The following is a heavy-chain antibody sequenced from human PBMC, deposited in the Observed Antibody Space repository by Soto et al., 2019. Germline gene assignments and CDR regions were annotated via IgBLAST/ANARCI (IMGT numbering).Heavy chain of an antibody. Sequence: ASVKVSCKTSGYTFINYDINWVRQAPGERLEWMGLMNPKSGKTGYAQKFQGRVSMTRDTSTSTAYMELNSLRSEDTATYYCSRTPGDYWGQGTLVTVSS. CDR2: MNPKSGKT. J-gene: IGHJ4*02. CDR1: GYTFINYD. D-gene: IGHD2-15*01. CDR3: SRTPGDY. V-gene: IGHV1-8*01.